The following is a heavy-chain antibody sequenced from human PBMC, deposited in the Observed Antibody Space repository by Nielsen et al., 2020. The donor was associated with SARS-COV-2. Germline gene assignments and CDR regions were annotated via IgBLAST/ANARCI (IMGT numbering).Heavy chain of an antibody. Sequence: GESLKISCTVSGFTFSDYYMSWIRQAPGKGLEWVAYISGPGSIVNYADSVKGRFTLSRDSAKNSLYLQLSSLRAEDTAVYFCARESYMFAGFDYWGQGTLVTVSS. CDR1: GFTFSDYY. V-gene: IGHV3-11*01. CDR2: ISGPGSIV. CDR3: ARESYMFAGFDY. J-gene: IGHJ4*02. D-gene: IGHD1-14*01.